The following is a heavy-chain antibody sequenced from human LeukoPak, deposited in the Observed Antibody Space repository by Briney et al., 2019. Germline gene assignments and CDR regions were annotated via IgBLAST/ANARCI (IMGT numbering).Heavy chain of an antibody. J-gene: IGHJ4*02. D-gene: IGHD4-17*01. V-gene: IGHV1-69*04. CDR2: IIPILGIA. CDR1: GGTFSSYA. Sequence: GASVKVSCKASGGTFSSYAISWVRQAPGQGLEWMGRIIPILGIANYAQKFQGRVTITADKSTSSAYMELSSLRSEDTAVYYCARDQWTTVTTDRDIIDYWGQGTLVTVSS. CDR3: ARDQWTTVTTDRDIIDY.